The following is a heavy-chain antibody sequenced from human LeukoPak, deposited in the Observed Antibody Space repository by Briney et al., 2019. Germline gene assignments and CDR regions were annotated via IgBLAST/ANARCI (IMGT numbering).Heavy chain of an antibody. D-gene: IGHD5-12*01. J-gene: IGHJ4*02. V-gene: IGHV7-4-1*02. CDR3: ARDGVRAVATMANFDY. CDR1: GYTFTSYA. CDR2: INTNTGNP. Sequence: ASVKVSCKASGYTFTSYAMNWVRQAPGQGLEWMGWINTNTGNPTYAQGFTGRFVFSLDTSVSTAYLQISSLKAEDTAVYYCARDGVRAVATMANFDYWGQGTLVTVSS.